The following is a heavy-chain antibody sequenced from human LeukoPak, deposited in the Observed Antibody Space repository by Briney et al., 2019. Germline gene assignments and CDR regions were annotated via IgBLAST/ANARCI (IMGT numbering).Heavy chain of an antibody. CDR3: ARDSSSGWYGPHGGAFDI. CDR2: IYTSGST. J-gene: IGHJ3*02. Sequence: PSETLSLTCTVSGGSISSYYWSWIRQPAGKGLEWIGRIYTSGSTNYNPSLKNRVTMSVDTSKNQFSLKLSSVTAADAAVYYCARDSSSGWYGPHGGAFDIWGQGTMVTVSS. CDR1: GGSISSYY. D-gene: IGHD6-19*01. V-gene: IGHV4-4*07.